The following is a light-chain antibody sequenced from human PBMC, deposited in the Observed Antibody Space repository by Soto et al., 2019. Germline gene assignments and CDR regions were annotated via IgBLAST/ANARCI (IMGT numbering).Light chain of an antibody. V-gene: IGLV2-14*01. J-gene: IGLJ1*01. CDR3: SSYTSSSTRV. CDR2: DVS. Sequence: QSVLTQPASVSGSPGQSITISCTGTSSDVGDYNDVSWYQQHPGKAPKLVIFDVSDRPSGVSNRFSGSKSGNTASLTISGLQDEDEADYYCSSYTSSSTRVFGTGTKVTVL. CDR1: SSDVGDYND.